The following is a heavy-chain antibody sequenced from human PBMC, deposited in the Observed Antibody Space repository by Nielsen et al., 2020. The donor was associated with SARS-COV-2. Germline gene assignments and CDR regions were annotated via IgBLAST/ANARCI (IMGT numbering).Heavy chain of an antibody. CDR3: ARRGDIVVVPAAMGAFDI. V-gene: IGHV4-39*01. Sequence: SETLSLTCTVSGGSISSSSYYWGWIRQPPGKGLEWIGSIYYSGSTYYNPSLKSRVTISVDTSKNQFSLKLSSVTAADTAVYYCARRGDIVVVPAAMGAFDIWGQGTMVTVSS. CDR1: GGSISSSSYY. J-gene: IGHJ3*02. D-gene: IGHD2-2*01. CDR2: IYYSGST.